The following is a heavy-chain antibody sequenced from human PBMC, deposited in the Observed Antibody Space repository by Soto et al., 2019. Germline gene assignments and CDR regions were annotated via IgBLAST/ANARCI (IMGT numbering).Heavy chain of an antibody. CDR3: AKAVGSDGNFDY. CDR1: GFTFDDYA. CDR2: ISWNSGSI. V-gene: IGHV3-9*01. J-gene: IGHJ4*02. Sequence: EVQLVESGGGLVQPGRSLRLSCAASGFTFDDYAMHWVRQAPGKGLEWVSGISWNSGSIGYAASVKSRLTITSDNANNTLYLQMNSLRAEDTALYYCAKAVGSDGNFDYWGQGTLVTVSS. D-gene: IGHD5-18*01.